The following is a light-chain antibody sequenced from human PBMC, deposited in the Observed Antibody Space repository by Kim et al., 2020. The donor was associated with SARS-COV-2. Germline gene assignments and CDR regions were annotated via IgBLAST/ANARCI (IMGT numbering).Light chain of an antibody. Sequence: LSPGERATLSGRASQSVSSSYLAWYQHKPGQPPRLLIYGASSRASAIPDRFSGSGSGTDFTLTISRLEPEDFVVYYCQQYGSSPYTFGQGTKLEI. J-gene: IGKJ2*01. CDR3: QQYGSSPYT. CDR1: QSVSSSY. CDR2: GAS. V-gene: IGKV3-20*01.